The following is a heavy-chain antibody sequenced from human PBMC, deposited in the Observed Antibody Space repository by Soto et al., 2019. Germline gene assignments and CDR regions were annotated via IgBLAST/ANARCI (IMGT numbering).Heavy chain of an antibody. CDR1: GGTFSSYT. V-gene: IGHV1-69*02. Sequence: SVKVSCKASGGTFSSYTISWVRQAPGQGLEWMGRIIPILGIANYAQKFQGRVTITADKSTSTAYMELSSLRSEDTAVYYCARSPLAIPYFDYWGQGTLVTVSS. CDR3: ARSPLAIPYFDY. CDR2: IIPILGIA. D-gene: IGHD2-2*02. J-gene: IGHJ4*02.